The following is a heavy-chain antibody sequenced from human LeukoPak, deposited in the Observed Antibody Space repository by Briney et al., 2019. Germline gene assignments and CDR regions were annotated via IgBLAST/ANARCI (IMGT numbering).Heavy chain of an antibody. J-gene: IGHJ4*02. Sequence: SETLSLTCTVSGGSISSRSYYWGWIRQPPGKGLEWIGYIYHSGSTYYNPSLKSRVTISVDRSKNQFSLKLSSVTAADTAVYYCARGPGYEYWGQGTLVTVSS. CDR1: GGSISSRSYY. CDR2: IYHSGST. V-gene: IGHV4-30-2*01. D-gene: IGHD5-12*01. CDR3: ARGPGYEY.